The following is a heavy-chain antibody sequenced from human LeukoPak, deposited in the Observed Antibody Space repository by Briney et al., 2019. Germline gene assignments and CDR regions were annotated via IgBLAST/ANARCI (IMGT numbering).Heavy chain of an antibody. CDR2: INTDGSST. CDR3: ARPQVPAAPSDAFDI. J-gene: IGHJ3*02. V-gene: IGHV3-74*01. Sequence: GGSLRLSCAASGFTFSSYWMHWVRQAPGKGLVWVSRINTDGSSTSYADSVKGRFTISRDNAKNTLYLQMNSLRAEDTAVYYCARPQVPAAPSDAFDIWGQGTMVTVSS. CDR1: GFTFSSYW. D-gene: IGHD2-2*01.